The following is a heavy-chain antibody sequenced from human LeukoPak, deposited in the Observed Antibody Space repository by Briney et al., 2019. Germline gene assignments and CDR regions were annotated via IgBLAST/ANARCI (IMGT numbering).Heavy chain of an antibody. CDR2: ISGSGGST. D-gene: IGHD6-19*01. J-gene: IGHJ4*02. Sequence: GGSLRLSCAASGFTFSSYAMSWVRQAPGKGLEWVSAISGSGGSTYYADSVKGRFAISRDNSKNTLYLQMNSLRAEDTAVYYCASAYSSGSVDIDYWGQGTLVTVSS. V-gene: IGHV3-23*01. CDR1: GFTFSSYA. CDR3: ASAYSSGSVDIDY.